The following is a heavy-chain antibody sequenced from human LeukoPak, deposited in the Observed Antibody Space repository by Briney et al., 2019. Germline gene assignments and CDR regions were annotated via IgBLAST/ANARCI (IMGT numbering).Heavy chain of an antibody. CDR3: ARVQSGGIAAAGLDY. CDR1: GFTFSSCT. Sequence: GGSLRLSCAASGFTFSSCTMNWVRQAPGKGLGWVSFISSSSSYIYYADSVKGRFTISRDNAKNSLYLQMNSLRAEDTAVYYCARVQSGGIAAAGLDYWGQGTLVTVSS. CDR2: ISSSSSYI. V-gene: IGHV3-21*01. D-gene: IGHD6-13*01. J-gene: IGHJ4*02.